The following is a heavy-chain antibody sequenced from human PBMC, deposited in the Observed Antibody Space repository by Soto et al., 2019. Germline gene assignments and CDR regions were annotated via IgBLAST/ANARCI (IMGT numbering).Heavy chain of an antibody. D-gene: IGHD3-22*01. Sequence: GGSLRLSCTASGFTFGDYAMSWFRQAPGKGLEWVGFIRSKAYGGTTEYAASVKGRFTISRDDSKSIAYLQMNSLKTEDTAVYYCTRDRREYYYDSSGYYYFDYWGQGTLVTVSS. CDR1: GFTFGDYA. V-gene: IGHV3-49*03. J-gene: IGHJ4*02. CDR3: TRDRREYYYDSSGYYYFDY. CDR2: IRSKAYGGTT.